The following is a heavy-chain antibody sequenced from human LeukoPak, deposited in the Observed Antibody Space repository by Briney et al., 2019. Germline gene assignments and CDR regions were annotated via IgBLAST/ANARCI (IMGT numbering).Heavy chain of an antibody. Sequence: GSLRLSSAASGSIFSNNAISWCRQPPGKGLEWGSGVRGGGGSTYYADYVQGRFTLSRDHSKHALYQQMNRLRAEDTAVYYCAKDLVYTSGWCQLWGQGTLVSVSS. CDR1: GSIFSNNA. CDR2: VRGGGGST. CDR3: AKDLVYTSGWCQL. D-gene: IGHD6-19*01. V-gene: IGHV3-23*01. J-gene: IGHJ4*02.